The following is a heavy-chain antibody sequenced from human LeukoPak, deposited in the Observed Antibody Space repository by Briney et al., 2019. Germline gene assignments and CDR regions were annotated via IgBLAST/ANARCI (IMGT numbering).Heavy chain of an antibody. V-gene: IGHV4-59*12. Sequence: SETLSLTCTVSGGSISSYYWSWIRQPPGKGLEWIGYIYHSGSTYYNPSLKSRVTISVDRSKNQFSLKLSSVTAADTAVYYCARANDFWSGYYYAFDIWGQGTMVTVSS. CDR2: IYHSGST. J-gene: IGHJ3*02. CDR3: ARANDFWSGYYYAFDI. CDR1: GGSISSYY. D-gene: IGHD3-3*01.